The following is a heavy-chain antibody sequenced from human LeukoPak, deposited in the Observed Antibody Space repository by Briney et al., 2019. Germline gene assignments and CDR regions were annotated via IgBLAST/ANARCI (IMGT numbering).Heavy chain of an antibody. CDR3: AKELDGSTIFGVAPFDY. J-gene: IGHJ4*02. CDR2: IRYDGSNK. V-gene: IGHV3-30*02. Sequence: PGGSLRLSCAASGFTFSSYAMHWVRQAPGKGLEWVAFIRYDGSNKYYADSVKGRFTISRDNSKNTLYLQMNSLRAEDTAVYYCAKELDGSTIFGVAPFDYWGQGTLVTVSS. D-gene: IGHD3-3*01. CDR1: GFTFSSYA.